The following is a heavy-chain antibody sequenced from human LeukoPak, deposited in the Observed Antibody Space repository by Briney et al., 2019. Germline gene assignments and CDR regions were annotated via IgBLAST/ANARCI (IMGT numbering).Heavy chain of an antibody. V-gene: IGHV4-30-2*01. CDR3: ARDNWNYGSSMDV. J-gene: IGHJ6*02. CDR1: GGSISSGGHS. D-gene: IGHD1-7*01. CDR2: IYHSGSGST. Sequence: SQTLSLTCTVSGGSISSGGHSWSWIRQPPGKGLEWIGYIYHSGSGSTYYNPSLKSRVTISIDKSKNQFSLKLSSVTAADTAVYYCARDNWNYGSSMDVWGQGTTVTVSS.